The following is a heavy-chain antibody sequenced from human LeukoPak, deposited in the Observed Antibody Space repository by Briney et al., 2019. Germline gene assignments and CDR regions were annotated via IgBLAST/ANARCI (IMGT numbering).Heavy chain of an antibody. V-gene: IGHV1-24*01. J-gene: IGHJ1*01. Sequence: ASVKVSCKVSGYTVTEVSMHWVRQAPGKGLEWMGGFDPEDGETIYAQKFQGRVTMTEDTSTDTAYMELSSLRSEDTAVYYCATFIRTSSGWYAYFQHWGRGILVTVSS. CDR2: FDPEDGET. CDR3: ATFIRTSSGWYAYFQH. D-gene: IGHD6-19*01. CDR1: GYTVTEVS.